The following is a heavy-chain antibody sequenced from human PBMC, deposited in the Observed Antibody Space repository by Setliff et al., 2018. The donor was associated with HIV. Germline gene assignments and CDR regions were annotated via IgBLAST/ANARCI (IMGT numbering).Heavy chain of an antibody. Sequence: GASVKVSCKASGYTFTTYYIHWVRQAPGQGLEWMGGIIPILGIANYAQKFQGRVTITAVESTSTAYMELSSLRSEDTAVYYCAVRNTRNYYYYGTDVWGQGTTVTVSS. CDR1: GYTFTTYY. CDR2: IIPILGIA. CDR3: AVRNTRNYYYYGTDV. D-gene: IGHD1-1*01. V-gene: IGHV1-69*10. J-gene: IGHJ6*02.